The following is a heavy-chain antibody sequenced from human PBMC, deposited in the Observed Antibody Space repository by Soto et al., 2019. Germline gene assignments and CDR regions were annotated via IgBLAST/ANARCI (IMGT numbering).Heavy chain of an antibody. J-gene: IGHJ5*02. V-gene: IGHV3-21*01. CDR3: ARDLHQLLSVFPINDP. CDR2: ISSSSSYI. Sequence: PGGSLRLSCAASGFTFSSYSMNWVRQAPGKGLEWVSSISSSSSYIYYADSVKGRFTISRDNAKNSLYLQMNSLRAEDTAVYYCARDLHQLLSVFPINDPWGQGTLVTVSS. D-gene: IGHD2-2*01. CDR1: GFTFSSYS.